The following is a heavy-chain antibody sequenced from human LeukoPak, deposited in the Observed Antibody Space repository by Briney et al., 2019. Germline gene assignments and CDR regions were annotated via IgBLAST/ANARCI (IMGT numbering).Heavy chain of an antibody. Sequence: GGSLRLSCAASGFTFSSYGIHWVRQAPGKGLEWVAVISYDGSNKYYADSVKGRFTISRDNSKNTLYLQMNSLRAEDTAVYYCAKPISRMAQAFDYWGQGTLVTVSS. D-gene: IGHD3-9*01. CDR2: ISYDGSNK. CDR3: AKPISRMAQAFDY. J-gene: IGHJ4*02. V-gene: IGHV3-30*18. CDR1: GFTFSSYG.